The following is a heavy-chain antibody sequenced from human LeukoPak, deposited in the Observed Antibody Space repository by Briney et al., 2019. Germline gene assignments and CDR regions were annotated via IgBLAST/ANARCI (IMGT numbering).Heavy chain of an antibody. J-gene: IGHJ4*02. D-gene: IGHD4-17*01. V-gene: IGHV3-33*01. CDR2: VWYDGINK. CDR1: GFSFNSCG. Sequence: GGSLRLSCAASGFSFNSCGMHWVRQAPGEGLEWVAVVWYDGINKYYAESVKGRFTISRDNSKNTLYLQMNSLRTEDTAVYYCARDSIDYGDYVVDYWGQGTLVTVSS. CDR3: ARDSIDYGDYVVDY.